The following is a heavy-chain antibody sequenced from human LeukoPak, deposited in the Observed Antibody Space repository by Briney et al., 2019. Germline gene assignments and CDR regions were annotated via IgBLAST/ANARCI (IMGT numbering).Heavy chain of an antibody. D-gene: IGHD3-3*01. CDR1: GGSISSYY. Sequence: PSETLSLTCTVSGGSISSYYWSWIRQSPGKGLEWIGYIYYSGSTNYNPSLKSRVTISVDTSKNQFSLKLSSVTAADTAVYYCAKAAYDFWSGYLDYWGQGTLVTVSS. CDR3: AKAAYDFWSGYLDY. J-gene: IGHJ4*02. CDR2: IYYSGST. V-gene: IGHV4-59*12.